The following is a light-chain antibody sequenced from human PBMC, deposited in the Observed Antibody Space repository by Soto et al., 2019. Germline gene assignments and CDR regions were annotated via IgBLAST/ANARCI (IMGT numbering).Light chain of an antibody. CDR1: SSDVGGYDY. J-gene: IGLJ1*01. CDR3: TSYTSSSTQV. CDR2: EVT. Sequence: QSVLTQPASVSGSPGQSITISCTGTSSDVGGYDYVSWYQQHPGTAPRLIIYEVTNRPSGVSNRFSGSKSGNMASLTISGLQAEDEADYYCTSYTSSSTQVFGTATKVTVL. V-gene: IGLV2-14*03.